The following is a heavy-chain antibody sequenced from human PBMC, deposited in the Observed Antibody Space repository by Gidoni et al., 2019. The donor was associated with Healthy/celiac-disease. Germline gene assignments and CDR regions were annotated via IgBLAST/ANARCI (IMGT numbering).Heavy chain of an antibody. CDR1: GFTLSSYA. V-gene: IGHV3-30-3*01. D-gene: IGHD3-3*01. CDR2: ISYDGSNK. CDR3: ARDRLTIFGVVIGRRGVRNYFDI. J-gene: IGHJ3*02. Sequence: QVQLLETRGGVVQPGRSFRLSSAPPGFTLSSYALPWGRQAPGKGLEWVAVISYDGSNKYYADTVKGQFTISRDNSKNTLYLQMNSLRAEDTAVYYCARDRLTIFGVVIGRRGVRNYFDIWGQGTMVTVSS.